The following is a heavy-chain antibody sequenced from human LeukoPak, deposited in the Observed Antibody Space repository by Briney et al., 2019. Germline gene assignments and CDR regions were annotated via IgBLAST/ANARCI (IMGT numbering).Heavy chain of an antibody. CDR2: INAGNGNT. Sequence: GASVKVSCKTSGYTFINYDINWVRQAPGQRLEWMGWINAGNGNTKYSQKFQGRVTITRDTSASTAYMELSSLRSEDTAVYYCARECPSSSWYETFDIWGQGTMVTVSS. D-gene: IGHD6-13*01. CDR1: GYTFINYD. J-gene: IGHJ3*02. CDR3: ARECPSSSWYETFDI. V-gene: IGHV1-3*01.